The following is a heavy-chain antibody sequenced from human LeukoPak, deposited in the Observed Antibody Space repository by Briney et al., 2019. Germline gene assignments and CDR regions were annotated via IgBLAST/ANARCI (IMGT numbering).Heavy chain of an antibody. Sequence: KTSETLSLTCTVSGDSISSYYWNWIRQPPGKGLEWIGYIFYTGSTNYNPSLKSRVTISLDTSKNQFSLKLTSVTAADTAVYFCARGVVAMVRGVMNWFDPWGQGTLVTVSS. J-gene: IGHJ5*02. CDR3: ARGVVAMVRGVMNWFDP. D-gene: IGHD3-10*01. CDR1: GDSISSYY. CDR2: IFYTGST. V-gene: IGHV4-59*12.